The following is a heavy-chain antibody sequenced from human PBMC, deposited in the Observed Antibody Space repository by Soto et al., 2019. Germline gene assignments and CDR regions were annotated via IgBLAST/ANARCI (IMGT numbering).Heavy chain of an antibody. V-gene: IGHV4-31*03. J-gene: IGHJ4*02. D-gene: IGHD3-22*01. CDR3: ARLYCYDSSGYLDY. Sequence: SETLSLTCTVSGGSISSGGYYWSWIRQHPGKGLEWIGYIYYSGSTYYNPSLKSRVTISVDTSKNQFSLKLSSVTAADTAVYYCARLYCYDSSGYLDYWGQGTLVTVSS. CDR2: IYYSGST. CDR1: GGSISSGGYY.